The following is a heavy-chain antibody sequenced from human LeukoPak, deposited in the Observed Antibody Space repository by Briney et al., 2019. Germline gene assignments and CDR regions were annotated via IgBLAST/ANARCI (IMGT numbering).Heavy chain of an antibody. V-gene: IGHV4-39*02. D-gene: IGHD1-26*01. CDR2: TYYSGST. Sequence: PSETLSLTCTVSGGSISSSSYYWGWIRQPPGKGLEWIGSTYYSGSTYYNPSLKSRVTISVDTSKNQFSLKLSSVTAADTAVYYCAREGWELLAPGAFDIWGQGTMVTVSS. CDR3: AREGWELLAPGAFDI. J-gene: IGHJ3*02. CDR1: GGSISSSSYY.